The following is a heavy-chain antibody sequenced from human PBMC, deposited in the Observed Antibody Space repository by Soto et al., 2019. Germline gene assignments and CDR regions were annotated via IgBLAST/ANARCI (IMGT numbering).Heavy chain of an antibody. CDR1: GFTFSTYL. CDR2: IKEDGSEI. CDR3: ATGVYHFDH. D-gene: IGHD3-10*01. Sequence: PGGSLRLSCAAYGFTFSTYLMSWVRQAPEKGLEWVANIKEDGSEIYYLDSVKGRFTISRDNAKNSLYLHMSSLRAEDTAVYYCATGVYHFDHWGQGTLVTVSS. V-gene: IGHV3-7*01. J-gene: IGHJ4*02.